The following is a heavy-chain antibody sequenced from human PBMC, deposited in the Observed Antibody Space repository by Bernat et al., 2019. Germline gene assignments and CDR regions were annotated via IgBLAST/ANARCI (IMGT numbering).Heavy chain of an antibody. V-gene: IGHV3-48*01. CDR3: ARDRDTAAGTLGHY. D-gene: IGHD6-13*01. CDR2: ISTSSSSI. CDR1: GFTFSSYS. Sequence: EVQLVESGGGVVQPGRSLRLSCAASGFTFSSYSMNWVRQAPGKGLEWVSYISTSSSSIYYADSVKGRFTVSRDNAKNSLYLQMNSLRAEDTAVYYCARDRDTAAGTLGHYWGQGTLVTVSS. J-gene: IGHJ4*02.